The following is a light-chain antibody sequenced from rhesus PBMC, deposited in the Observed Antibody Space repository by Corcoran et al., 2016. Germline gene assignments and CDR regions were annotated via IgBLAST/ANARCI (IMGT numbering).Light chain of an antibody. CDR2: EVS. J-gene: IGKJ3*01. Sequence: DVVMTQSPLSLPITPGQPASISCRSSQSLVHSNGKTYLSWYQQKTGQPPRRQIYEVSNRDSGVPDRFSGSGAGTDFKLKISRVEAEDVRVYYCGQGTTVPPFTFGPGTKLDIK. V-gene: IGKV2-65*01. CDR1: QSLVHSNGKTY. CDR3: GQGTTVPPFT.